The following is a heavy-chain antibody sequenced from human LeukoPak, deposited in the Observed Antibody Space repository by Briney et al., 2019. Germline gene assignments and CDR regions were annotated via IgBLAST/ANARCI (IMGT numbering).Heavy chain of an antibody. CDR2: ISSSSSYI. J-gene: IGHJ4*02. CDR1: GFTFSSYS. D-gene: IGHD1-7*01. Sequence: GSLRLSCAASGFTFSSYSMNWVRQAPGKGLEWVSSISSSSSYIYYADSVKGRFTISRDNAKNSLYLQMNSLRAEGTAVYYCAREGGYWNYYFDYWGQGTLVTVSS. V-gene: IGHV3-21*01. CDR3: AREGGYWNYYFDY.